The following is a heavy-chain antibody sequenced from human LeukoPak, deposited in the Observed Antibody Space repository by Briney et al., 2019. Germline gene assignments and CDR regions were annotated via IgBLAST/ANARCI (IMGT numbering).Heavy chain of an antibody. J-gene: IGHJ4*02. CDR2: INPSGGST. CDR3: ARDQWIAVAGYYFDY. D-gene: IGHD6-19*01. CDR1: GYTFTSYY. Sequence: ASVKVSCKASGYTFTSYYMHWVRQAPGQGLEWMGIINPSGGSTSYAQKLQGRVTMTRDMSTSTVYMELSSLRSEDTAVYYCARDQWIAVAGYYFDYWGQGTLVTVSS. V-gene: IGHV1-46*01.